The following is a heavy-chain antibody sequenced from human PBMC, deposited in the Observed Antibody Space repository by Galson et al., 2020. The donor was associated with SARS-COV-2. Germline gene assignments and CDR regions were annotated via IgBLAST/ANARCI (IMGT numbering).Heavy chain of an antibody. CDR3: VRDWSASLDI. V-gene: IGHV3-72*01. D-gene: IGHD3-3*01. Sequence: QLGESLKISCAVSGFTFSGHYMDWVRQAPGKGPEWISRTKAKAESYTTQYAASVKGRFTVSRDDSINSLWLQMSSLRPEDTAVYYCVRDWSASLDIWGQGTMVTVSS. CDR1: GFTFSGHY. J-gene: IGHJ3*02. CDR2: TKAKAESYTT.